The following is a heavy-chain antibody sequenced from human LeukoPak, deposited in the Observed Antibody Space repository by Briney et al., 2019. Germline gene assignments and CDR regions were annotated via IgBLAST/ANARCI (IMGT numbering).Heavy chain of an antibody. CDR1: GGTFSSYA. D-gene: IGHD4-11*01. Sequence: GASVKVSCKASGGTFSSYAISWVRQASGQGLEWMGGIIPIFGTANYAQKFQGRVTITADESTSTAYMELSSLRSEDTAVYYCARSVVTTVTDLFDPWGQGTLVTVSS. V-gene: IGHV1-69*13. J-gene: IGHJ5*02. CDR3: ARSVVTTVTDLFDP. CDR2: IIPIFGTA.